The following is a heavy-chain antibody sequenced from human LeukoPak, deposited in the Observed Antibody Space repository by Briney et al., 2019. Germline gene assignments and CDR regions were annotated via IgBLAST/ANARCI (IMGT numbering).Heavy chain of an antibody. CDR3: ARGDPITMIVRD. J-gene: IGHJ4*02. CDR2: IYSGGST. D-gene: IGHD3-22*01. V-gene: IGHV3-66*01. CDR1: GFTVSSNY. Sequence: GGSLRLSCAASGFTVSSNYMSWVRQAPGKGLEWVSVIYSGGSTYYADSVKGRFTISRDNSKNTLYLQMNSLRAEDTAVYYCARGDPITMIVRDWGQGTLVTVSS.